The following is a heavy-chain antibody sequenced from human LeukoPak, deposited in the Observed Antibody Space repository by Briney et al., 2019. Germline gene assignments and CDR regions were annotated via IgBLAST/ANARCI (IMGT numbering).Heavy chain of an antibody. CDR1: GFTFSSYW. V-gene: IGHV3-74*01. CDR3: ARDLGPYYYYGMDV. J-gene: IGHJ6*02. Sequence: GGSLRLSCAASGFTFSSYWMHWVRQAPGEGLVWVSRINSDGSSTSYADSVKGRFTISRDNAKNTLYLQMNSLRAEDTAVYYCARDLGPYYYYGMDVWGQGTTVTVSS. CDR2: INSDGSST.